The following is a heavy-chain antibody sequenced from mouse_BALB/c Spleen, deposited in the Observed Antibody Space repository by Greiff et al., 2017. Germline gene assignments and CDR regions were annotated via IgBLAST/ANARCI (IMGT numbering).Heavy chain of an antibody. Sequence: EVQLVESGGGLVQPGGSLKLSCAASGFTFSSYGMSWVRQTPDKRLELVATINSNGGSTYYPDSVKGRFTISRDNAKNTLYLQMSSLKSEDTAMYYCARDRAYDGYYTYAMDYWGQGTSVTVSS. CDR3: ARDRAYDGYYTYAMDY. V-gene: IGHV5-6-3*01. CDR2: INSNGGST. D-gene: IGHD2-3*01. CDR1: GFTFSSYG. J-gene: IGHJ4*01.